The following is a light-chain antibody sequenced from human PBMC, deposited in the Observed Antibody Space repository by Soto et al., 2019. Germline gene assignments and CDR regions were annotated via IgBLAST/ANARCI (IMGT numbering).Light chain of an antibody. J-gene: IGKJ2*01. Sequence: EIVLTQSPATLSLSPGERATLSCWACQTVSNNYLAWYQHKPGQAPRLLIYGASSRPGGIPDKFSGSGSGTDFTLTINRLEPEDFAVYYCQQYGGSPYTFAQGTKLEI. V-gene: IGKV3-20*01. CDR1: QTVSNNY. CDR2: GAS. CDR3: QQYGGSPYT.